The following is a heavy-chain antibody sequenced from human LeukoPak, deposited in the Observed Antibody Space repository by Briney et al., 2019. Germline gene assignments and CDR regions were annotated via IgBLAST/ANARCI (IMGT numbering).Heavy chain of an antibody. J-gene: IGHJ4*02. CDR3: ARVRDGYNRNWAY. Sequence: TSETPSLTCTVSGGSISSSIYYWGWFRQPPGKGLEWIGSIYYNVATYYNSSLKSRVTISVDTSKNHLPLKLSSVTAADTAVYYCARVRDGYNRNWAYWGQGTLVTVSS. V-gene: IGHV4-39*02. CDR2: IYYNVAT. CDR1: GGSISSSIYY. D-gene: IGHD5-24*01.